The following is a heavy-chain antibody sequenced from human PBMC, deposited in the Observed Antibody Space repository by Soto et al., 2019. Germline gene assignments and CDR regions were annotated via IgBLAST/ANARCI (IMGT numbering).Heavy chain of an antibody. CDR3: AHNLVAGTSWFAP. Sequence: QITLKESGPTLVKPTQTLTLTCTFSGFSLSTSGVGVVWIRQPPGKALEWLGIIYWDDDKRYRPSLKSRLTITQDTSNNQVVRTMTIMDPLDTGTYYCAHNLVAGTSWFAPWGQGTLVTVSS. CDR2: IYWDDDK. CDR1: GFSLSTSGVG. V-gene: IGHV2-5*02. J-gene: IGHJ5*02. D-gene: IGHD6-19*01.